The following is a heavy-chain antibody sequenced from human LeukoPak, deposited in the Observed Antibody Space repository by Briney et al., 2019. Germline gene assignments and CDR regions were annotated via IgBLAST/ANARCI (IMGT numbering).Heavy chain of an antibody. CDR3: ARSIAARH. CDR2: IYYSGST. Sequence: SETLSLTCAVSGGSISSYYWSWIRQPPGKGLEWIGYIYYSGSTNYNPSLKSRATISVDTSKNQFSLKLSSVTAADTAVYYCARSIAARHWGQGTLVTVSS. V-gene: IGHV4-59*08. CDR1: GGSISSYY. D-gene: IGHD6-6*01. J-gene: IGHJ4*02.